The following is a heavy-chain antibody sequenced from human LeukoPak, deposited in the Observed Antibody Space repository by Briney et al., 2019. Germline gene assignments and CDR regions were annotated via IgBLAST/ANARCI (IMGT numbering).Heavy chain of an antibody. Sequence: GGSLRLSCAASGFTFSSYSMNWVRQAPGKGLVWVSRIKGDGSHTIYADSVKGRFTISRDNAKNTLYLQMKSLRAEDTAVYYCVRDWDHFDFDSWGLGTLVTVSS. D-gene: IGHD3-9*01. CDR1: GFTFSSYS. V-gene: IGHV3-74*01. J-gene: IGHJ5*01. CDR3: VRDWDHFDFDS. CDR2: IKGDGSHT.